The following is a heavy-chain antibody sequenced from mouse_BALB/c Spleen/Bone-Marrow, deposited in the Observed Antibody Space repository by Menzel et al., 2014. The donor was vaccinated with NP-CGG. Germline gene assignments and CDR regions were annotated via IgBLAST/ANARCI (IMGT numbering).Heavy chain of an antibody. J-gene: IGHJ3*01. Sequence: QVQLQQSGAELMKPGASVKISCKATGYTFSSYRIEWVKQRPGHGLEWIGEILPGSGSTNYNEKFKGKATFTADTSSNTAYMQLSSLTSEDSAVYYCARRGYDGAYWGQGTLVTVSA. CDR3: ARRGYDGAY. CDR2: ILPGSGST. CDR1: GYTFSSYR. V-gene: IGHV1-9*01. D-gene: IGHD2-14*01.